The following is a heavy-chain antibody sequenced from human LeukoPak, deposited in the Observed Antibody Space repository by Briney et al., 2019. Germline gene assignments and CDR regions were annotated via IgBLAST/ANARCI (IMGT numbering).Heavy chain of an antibody. CDR2: IYHSGST. CDR3: AATYRTRGYTYGYFDY. D-gene: IGHD5-18*01. CDR1: GGSISTYY. Sequence: SETLSLTCTVSGGSISTYYWNWIRQPPGKGLEWIGYIYHSGSTNYNPSLNSRLTMSVDTSKNQFSLKLSSVTAADTAVYYCAATYRTRGYTYGYFDYWGQGTLVTVPS. V-gene: IGHV4-59*08. J-gene: IGHJ4*02.